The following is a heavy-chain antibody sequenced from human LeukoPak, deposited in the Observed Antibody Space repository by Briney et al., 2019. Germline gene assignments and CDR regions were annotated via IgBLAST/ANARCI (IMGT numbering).Heavy chain of an antibody. Sequence: SETLSLTCTVSGGSVTSGSYYWSWIRQPPGKGLEWIGYISYSGSTNYNPSLKNRVTISVDTSKNQFSLKLSSVTAADTAVYYCAKDRRGGTMLNVYWFDPWGQGTLVTVSS. CDR1: GGSVTSGSYY. D-gene: IGHD2-8*01. CDR2: ISYSGST. V-gene: IGHV4-61*01. J-gene: IGHJ5*02. CDR3: AKDRRGGTMLNVYWFDP.